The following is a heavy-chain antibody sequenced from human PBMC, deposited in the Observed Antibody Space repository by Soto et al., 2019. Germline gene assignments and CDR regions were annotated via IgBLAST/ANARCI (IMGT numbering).Heavy chain of an antibody. V-gene: IGHV3-30*18. CDR1: GFTFSSYG. CDR3: AKGEGAYCSSTSCSLFDY. J-gene: IGHJ4*02. Sequence: QVQLVESGGGVVQPGRSLRLSCAASGFTFSSYGMHWVRQAPGKGLEWVAVISYDGSNKYYADSVKGRFTISRDNSKNTLYLQMNSLRAEDTAVYYCAKGEGAYCSSTSCSLFDYWGQGTLVTVSS. D-gene: IGHD2-2*01. CDR2: ISYDGSNK.